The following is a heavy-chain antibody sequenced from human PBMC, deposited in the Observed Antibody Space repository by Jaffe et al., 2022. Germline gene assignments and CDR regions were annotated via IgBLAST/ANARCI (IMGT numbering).Heavy chain of an antibody. V-gene: IGHV5-51*03. D-gene: IGHD2-8*02. Sequence: EVQLVQSGTEVRKPGESLKISCEGSGYNFTNYWIAWVRQMPGKGLEWMGIIYPDDSDTRYSPSFEGQATMSVDKSITTAYLRWSSLKASDSAIYYCARVFKSRAMTVTGGSVYYHHMDVWGRGTTVTVSS. CDR1: GYNFTNYW. CDR2: IYPDDSDT. J-gene: IGHJ6*03. CDR3: ARVFKSRAMTVTGGSVYYHHMDV.